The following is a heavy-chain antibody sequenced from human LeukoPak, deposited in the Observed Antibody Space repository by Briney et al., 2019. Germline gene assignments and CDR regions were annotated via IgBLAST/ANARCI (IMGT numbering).Heavy chain of an antibody. CDR2: IYYSGST. CDR3: ARGSLDDSSGYYADY. D-gene: IGHD3-22*01. J-gene: IGHJ4*02. CDR1: GGSINNNY. Sequence: SETLSLTCTVSGGSINNNYWSWVRQPPGKGLEWIGYIYYSGSTNYNPSLKSRVTISVDTSKNQFSLKLSSVTAADTAVYYCARGSLDDSSGYYADYWGQGTLVTVSS. V-gene: IGHV4-59*01.